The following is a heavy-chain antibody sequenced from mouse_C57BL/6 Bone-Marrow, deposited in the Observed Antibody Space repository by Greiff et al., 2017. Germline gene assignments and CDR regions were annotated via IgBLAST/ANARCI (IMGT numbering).Heavy chain of an antibody. V-gene: IGHV1-69*01. J-gene: IGHJ4*01. D-gene: IGHD1-1*01. Sequence: VQLQQPGAELVMPGASVKLSCKASGYTFTSYWMHWVKQRPGQGLEWIGEIDPSDSYTNYNQKFKGKSTLTVDKSSSTAYMQLSRLTSENSADYYGERDGSGDNYSMDYWGQGTTVTVSS. CDR3: ERDGSGDNYSMDY. CDR1: GYTFTSYW. CDR2: IDPSDSYT.